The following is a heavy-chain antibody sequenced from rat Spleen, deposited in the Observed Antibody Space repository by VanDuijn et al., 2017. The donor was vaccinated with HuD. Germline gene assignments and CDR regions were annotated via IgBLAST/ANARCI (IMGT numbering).Heavy chain of an antibody. CDR3: ARSDGTHYYLPFAD. CDR2: ISYSGST. J-gene: IGHJ3*01. D-gene: IGHD1-12*02. Sequence: EVQLQESGPGLVKPSQSLSLTCSVTGYSITSNYWGWIRKFPGNKMEWIGHISYSGSTSYNPSLKSRISITRDTSKNQFFLQLNSVTTEEPATYYCARSDGTHYYLPFADWGQGTLVTVSS. CDR1: GYSITSNY. V-gene: IGHV3-1*01.